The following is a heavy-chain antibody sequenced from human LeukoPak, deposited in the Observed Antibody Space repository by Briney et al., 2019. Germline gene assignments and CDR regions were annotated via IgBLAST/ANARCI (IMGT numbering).Heavy chain of an antibody. CDR2: INPSGGST. Sequence: ASVKVSCKASGYTFTSYYMHWVRQAPGQGLEWVGIINPSGGSTSYAQKFQGRVTMTRDTSTSTVYMELSSLRSEDTAVYYCARVGVQYYDFWSGYYDDYYYYYGMDVWGQGTTVTVSS. CDR3: ARVGVQYYDFWSGYYDDYYYYYGMDV. CDR1: GYTFTSYY. V-gene: IGHV1-46*01. J-gene: IGHJ6*02. D-gene: IGHD3-3*01.